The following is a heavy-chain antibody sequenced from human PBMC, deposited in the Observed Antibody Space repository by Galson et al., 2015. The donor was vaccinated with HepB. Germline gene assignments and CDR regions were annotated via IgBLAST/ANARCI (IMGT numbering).Heavy chain of an antibody. J-gene: IGHJ4*02. V-gene: IGHV3-74*01. Sequence: SLRLSCAASGFTFSSYWMHWVRHAPGKGLVWVSRINSDGSSTSYADSVKGRFTISRDNSKNTLYLQMNSLRAEDTAVYYCARELTGTTFYEPDYFDYWGQGTLVTVSS. CDR2: INSDGSST. D-gene: IGHD1-7*01. CDR1: GFTFSSYW. CDR3: ARELTGTTFYEPDYFDY.